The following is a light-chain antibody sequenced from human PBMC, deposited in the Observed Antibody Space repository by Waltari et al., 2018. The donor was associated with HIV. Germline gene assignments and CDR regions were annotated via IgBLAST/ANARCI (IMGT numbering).Light chain of an antibody. CDR2: DDS. Sequence: SYVLTQAPSVSVAPGQTASISCGGDKIGTKSVHWYQQKPGQAPVLVVYDDSDRPSGIPERFSGFNSGKTATLTISRVEAGDEADYYCQVWHSKSDHVVFGGGTKVTVL. J-gene: IGLJ2*01. V-gene: IGLV3-21*02. CDR1: KIGTKS. CDR3: QVWHSKSDHVV.